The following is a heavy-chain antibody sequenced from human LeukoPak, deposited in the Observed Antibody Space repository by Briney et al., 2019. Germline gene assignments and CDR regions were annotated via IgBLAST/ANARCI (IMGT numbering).Heavy chain of an antibody. D-gene: IGHD3-9*01. Sequence: SGGSLRLSCAASGFTFSSYWMSWVRQAPGKGLEWVANIKQDGSEKYYVDSVKGRFTISRDNAKNTLYLHMNSLRVGDTAVYFCAKLGFLTGSFDSWGQGTLVSVSS. CDR2: IKQDGSEK. J-gene: IGHJ4*02. CDR3: AKLGFLTGSFDS. CDR1: GFTFSSYW. V-gene: IGHV3-7*03.